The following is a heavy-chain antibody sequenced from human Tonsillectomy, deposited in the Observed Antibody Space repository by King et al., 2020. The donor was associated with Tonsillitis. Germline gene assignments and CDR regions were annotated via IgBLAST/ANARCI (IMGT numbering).Heavy chain of an antibody. CDR1: GFTFDNYA. CDR3: AKDGNYYGDYVLAGYYFDY. Sequence: VQLVVSGGGVVQPGRSLRLSCAASGFTFDNYALHWVRQAPGKGLEWVAGISYDGRNEYYVESVKGRFTISRDDAMTTLYLQMNSLRAEDTAMYFCAKDGNYYGDYVLAGYYFDYWGQGTLVTVSS. V-gene: IGHV3-30*04. J-gene: IGHJ4*02. D-gene: IGHD4-17*01. CDR2: ISYDGRNE.